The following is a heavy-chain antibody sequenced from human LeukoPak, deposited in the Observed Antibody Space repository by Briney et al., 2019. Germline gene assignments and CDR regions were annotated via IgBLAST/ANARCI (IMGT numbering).Heavy chain of an antibody. CDR3: ARDQGLYSSSWYRHYYYYYYMDV. V-gene: IGHV4-38-2*02. Sequence: SETLSLTCTVSGYSISSGYYWGWIRQPPGKGLEWIGSIYHSGSTYYNPSLKSRVTISVDTSKNQFSLKLSSVTAADTAVYYCARDQGLYSSSWYRHYYYYYYMDVWGKGTTVTVSS. J-gene: IGHJ6*03. D-gene: IGHD6-13*01. CDR2: IYHSGST. CDR1: GYSISSGYY.